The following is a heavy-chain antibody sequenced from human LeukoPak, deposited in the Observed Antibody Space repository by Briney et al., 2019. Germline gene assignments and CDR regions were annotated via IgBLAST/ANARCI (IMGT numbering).Heavy chain of an antibody. CDR2: IIPIFGTA. CDR1: GGTFSSYA. Sequence: ASVKVSCKASGGTFSSYAISWVRQAPGQGLEWMGGIIPIFGTANYAQKFQGRVTITADESTSTAYMELSSLRSEDTAVYYCATTEPTIFYGGNPRAFDIWGQGAMVTVSS. CDR3: ATTEPTIFYGGNPRAFDI. V-gene: IGHV1-69*13. J-gene: IGHJ3*02. D-gene: IGHD4-23*01.